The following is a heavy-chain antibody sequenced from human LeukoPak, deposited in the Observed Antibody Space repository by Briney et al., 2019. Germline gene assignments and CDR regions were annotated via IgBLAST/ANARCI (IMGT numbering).Heavy chain of an antibody. V-gene: IGHV3-7*01. CDR1: GFTFSSYN. J-gene: IGHJ6*03. CDR2: IKQDGSEK. CDR3: ASLVTSTYDFWSGYYSEGGDYMDV. Sequence: GGSLRLSCAASGFTFSSYNMNWVRQAPGKGLEWVANIKQDGSEKYYVDSVKGRFTISRDNAKNSLYLQMNSLRAEDTAVYYCASLVTSTYDFWSGYYSEGGDYMDVWGKGTTVTVSS. D-gene: IGHD3-3*01.